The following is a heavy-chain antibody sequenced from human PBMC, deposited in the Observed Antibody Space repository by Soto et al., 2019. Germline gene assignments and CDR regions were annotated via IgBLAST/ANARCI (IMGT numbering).Heavy chain of an antibody. CDR1: GGSINSYL. CDR2: VYSSGTT. CDR3: ARDIGSYAYGEGY. V-gene: IGHV4-4*07. J-gene: IGHJ4*02. D-gene: IGHD3-10*01. Sequence: PSETLSLTCSVSGGSINSYLWSWIRQPAGKGLEWIGRVYSSGTTDYNPSLNSRATLSVETSKNQFSLELSSVTAADTAVYYCARDIGSYAYGEGYWGQGIQVTVSS.